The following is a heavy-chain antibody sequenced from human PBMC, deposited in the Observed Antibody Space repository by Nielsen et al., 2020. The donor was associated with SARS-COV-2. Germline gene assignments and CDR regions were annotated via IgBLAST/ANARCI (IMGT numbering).Heavy chain of an antibody. CDR3: ARGGAAGYCSGGSCYGGFDP. V-gene: IGHV4-39*07. CDR2: IYYSGST. Sequence: SETLSLTCTVSGGSISSSSYYWGWIRQPPGKGLEWIGSIYYSGSTNYNPSLKSRVTISVDTSKNQFSLKLSSVTAADTAVYYCARGGAAGYCSGGSCYGGFDPWGQGTLVTVSS. D-gene: IGHD2-15*01. CDR1: GGSISSSSYY. J-gene: IGHJ5*02.